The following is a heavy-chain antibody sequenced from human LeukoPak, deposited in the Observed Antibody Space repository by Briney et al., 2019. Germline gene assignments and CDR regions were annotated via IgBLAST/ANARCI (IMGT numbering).Heavy chain of an antibody. CDR3: AKDIEGYYDSSGYYSYYFDY. CDR2: ISYDGSNK. CDR1: GFTFSSYA. Sequence: PGRSLRLSCAASGFTFSSYAMHWVRQAPGKGLEWVAVISYDGSNKYYADSVKGRFTISRDNSKNTLYLQMNSLRAEDTAVYYCAKDIEGYYDSSGYYSYYFDYWGQGTLVTVSS. J-gene: IGHJ4*02. D-gene: IGHD3-22*01. V-gene: IGHV3-30-3*01.